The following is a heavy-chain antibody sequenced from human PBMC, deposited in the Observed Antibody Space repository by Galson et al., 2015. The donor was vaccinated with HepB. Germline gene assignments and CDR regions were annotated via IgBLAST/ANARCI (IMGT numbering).Heavy chain of an antibody. CDR1: GYTFTNYG. CDR2: ISAYNVNT. J-gene: IGHJ4*02. Sequence: SVKVSCKASGYTFTNYGISWVRQAPGQGLEWMGWISAYNVNTNYAQKLQDRVTMTTDTSTSTAYMELRSLRSDDTAVYYCARDLGCSSTSCYGHFDYWGQGTLVTVSS. CDR3: ARDLGCSSTSCYGHFDY. V-gene: IGHV1-18*01. D-gene: IGHD2-2*01.